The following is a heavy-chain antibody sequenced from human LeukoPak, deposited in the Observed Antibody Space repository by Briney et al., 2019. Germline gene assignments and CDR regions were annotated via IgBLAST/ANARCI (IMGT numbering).Heavy chain of an antibody. CDR1: GGCISSYY. CDR3: ARDLSGSLYFDY. V-gene: IGHV4-4*07. CDR2: LYISGST. D-gene: IGHD3-10*01. J-gene: IGHJ4*02. Sequence: SETLSLTCTVSGGCISSYYYNWIRQTAGRGLEWIGRLYISGSTDYNPSLKSRVTISVDTSNNQFSLNLNSVTAADTAVYFCARDLSGSLYFDYWGQGVLVTVSS.